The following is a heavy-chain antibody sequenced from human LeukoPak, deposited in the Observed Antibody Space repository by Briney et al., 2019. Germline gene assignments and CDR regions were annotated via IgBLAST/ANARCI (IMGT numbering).Heavy chain of an antibody. V-gene: IGHV4-39*01. CDR1: GGSISSSSYY. J-gene: IGHJ4*02. D-gene: IGHD6-13*01. Sequence: SETLSLTCTVSGGSISSSSYYWGWIRQPPGKGLEWIGSIYYSGSTYHNPSLKSRVTISVDTSKNQFSLKLSSVTAADTAVYYCARQGYSSSWFAFDYWGQGTLVTVSS. CDR3: ARQGYSSSWFAFDY. CDR2: IYYSGST.